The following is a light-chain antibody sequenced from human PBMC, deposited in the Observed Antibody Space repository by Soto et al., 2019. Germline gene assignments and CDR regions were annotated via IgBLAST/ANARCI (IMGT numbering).Light chain of an antibody. CDR1: QSVASN. Sequence: DIVMTQSPATLSVSPGERATLSCRASQSVASNLAWYQQRPGQAPWLLIYGASTRATGVPVRFSGSGSGTEFTLTISSLQSEDFAVYYCHHYNNWPHTFGGGTKVEIK. CDR2: GAS. CDR3: HHYNNWPHT. J-gene: IGKJ4*01. V-gene: IGKV3-15*01.